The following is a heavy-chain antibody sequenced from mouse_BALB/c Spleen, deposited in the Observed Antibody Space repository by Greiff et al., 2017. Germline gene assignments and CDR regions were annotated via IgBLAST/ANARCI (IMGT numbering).Heavy chain of an antibody. CDR1: GFTFSDYY. CDR3: ARDGGDYGFDY. Sequence: EVKLQESGGGLVKPGGSLKLSCAASGFTFSDYYMYWVRQTPEKRLEWVATISDGGSYTYYPDSVKGRFTISRDNAKNNLYLQMSSLKSEDTAMYYCARDGGDYGFDYWGQGTTLTVSS. D-gene: IGHD2-4*01. J-gene: IGHJ2*01. V-gene: IGHV5-4*02. CDR2: ISDGGSYT.